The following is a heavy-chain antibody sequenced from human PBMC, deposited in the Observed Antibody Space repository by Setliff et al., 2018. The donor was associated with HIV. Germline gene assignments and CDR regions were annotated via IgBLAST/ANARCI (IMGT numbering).Heavy chain of an antibody. Sequence: PGGSLRLSCTASGFTFSSYAMSWVRQAPGKGLEWVSGITGSGDNTYYADNVEGRFIISRDNPQNTLYLQMNSLTAEDTAIYYCAKRDYEDSTSYAPFFQYWGQGTLVTVSS. CDR3: AKRDYEDSTSYAPFFQY. CDR2: ITGSGDNT. D-gene: IGHD3-22*01. CDR1: GFTFSSYA. J-gene: IGHJ1*01. V-gene: IGHV3-23*01.